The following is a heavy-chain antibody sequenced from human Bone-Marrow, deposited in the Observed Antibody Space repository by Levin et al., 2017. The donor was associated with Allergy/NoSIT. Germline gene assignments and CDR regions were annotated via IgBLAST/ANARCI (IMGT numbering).Heavy chain of an antibody. J-gene: IGHJ6*02. D-gene: IGHD4-17*01. V-gene: IGHV3-21*01. Sequence: GESLKISCAASGFTFSSYSMNWVRQAPGKGLEWVSSISSSSSYIYYADSVKGRFTISRDNAKNSLYLQMNSLRAEDTAVYYCARDASVTTNYYYGMDVWGQGTTVTVSS. CDR1: GFTFSSYS. CDR3: ARDASVTTNYYYGMDV. CDR2: ISSSSSYI.